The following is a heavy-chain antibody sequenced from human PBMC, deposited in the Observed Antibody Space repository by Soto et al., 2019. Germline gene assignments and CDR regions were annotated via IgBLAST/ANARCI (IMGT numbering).Heavy chain of an antibody. Sequence: PSETLSLTCTVSGGSISSYYWSWIRQPPGKGLEWIGYIYYSGSTNYNPSLKSRVTISVDTSKNQFSLKLSSVTAADTAVYYCARILSNGYDRGPSGYYGMDVWGQGTTVTVSS. V-gene: IGHV4-59*01. CDR1: GGSISSYY. CDR3: ARILSNGYDRGPSGYYGMDV. D-gene: IGHD5-12*01. CDR2: IYYSGST. J-gene: IGHJ6*02.